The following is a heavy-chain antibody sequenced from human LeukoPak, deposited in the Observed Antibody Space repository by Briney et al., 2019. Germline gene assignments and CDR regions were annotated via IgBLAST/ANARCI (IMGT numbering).Heavy chain of an antibody. V-gene: IGHV5-51*01. CDR3: AIYSDTYYFDH. Sequence: GESLQISCNGSGYSFTSSWIGWVRQMPGKGLEWMGIIYPGDSGTRYSPSFQGQVTISADKSISTAYLQWSSLKASDTAMYYCAIYSDTYYFDHWGQGTLVTVSS. J-gene: IGHJ4*02. D-gene: IGHD1-26*01. CDR2: IYPGDSGT. CDR1: GYSFTSSW.